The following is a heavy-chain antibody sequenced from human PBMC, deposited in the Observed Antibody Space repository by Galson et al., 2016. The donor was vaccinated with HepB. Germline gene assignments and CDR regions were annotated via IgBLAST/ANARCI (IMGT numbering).Heavy chain of an antibody. D-gene: IGHD3-9*01. J-gene: IGHJ6*02. CDR2: TYYRSKWYN. CDR1: GDSVSSSTAA. V-gene: IGHV6-1*01. CDR3: AREDRYSPSGGMDV. Sequence: CAISGDSVSSSTAAWIWIRQSPSRGLEWLGRTYYRSKWYNDYAVSVKSRITINPDTSKNQFSLQLSSVTPEDTAVYYCAREDRYSPSGGMDVWGQGTTVTVSS.